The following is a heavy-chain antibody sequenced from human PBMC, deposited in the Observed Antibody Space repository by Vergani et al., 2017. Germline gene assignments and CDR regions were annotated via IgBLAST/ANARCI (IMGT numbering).Heavy chain of an antibody. CDR1: GFTSSYYG. Sequence: QVNLVESGGGVVQPGRSLRLSCVVSGFTSSYYGMHWVRQAPGKGLEWVAVISYDGTEKYYADSVKGRFTISRDNSKSTLYLQMNSLRTEETAVYYCATRSCGTPGCQIGYFREWCQATVVTVSS. V-gene: IGHV3-30*03. J-gene: IGHJ1*01. CDR2: ISYDGTEK. D-gene: IGHD1-1*01. CDR3: ATRSCGTPGCQIGYFRE.